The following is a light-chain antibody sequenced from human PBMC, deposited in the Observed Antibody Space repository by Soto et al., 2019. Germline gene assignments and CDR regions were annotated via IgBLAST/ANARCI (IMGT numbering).Light chain of an antibody. CDR3: SSYTTTTTPLV. V-gene: IGLV2-14*01. Sequence: QSALTQPASVSVSPGQSITISCTGTNSDVGTYIYVSWYQQRPGKAPKLLIYEVTNRPSGVSNRFSASKSGNTASLTISGLQAEDEADYYCSSYTTTTTPLVFGTGTKV. CDR2: EVT. J-gene: IGLJ1*01. CDR1: NSDVGTYIY.